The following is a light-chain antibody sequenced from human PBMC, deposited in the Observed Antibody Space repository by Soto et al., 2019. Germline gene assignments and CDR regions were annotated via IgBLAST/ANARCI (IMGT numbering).Light chain of an antibody. J-gene: IGKJ4*01. Sequence: IVLTQSPGTLSLSPGERATLTCRASQTITSFYLAWYQQKPGQAPRLLIYGTSTRATGIPDRFSGSGSGTDFTLTIRKLEPEDFAVYYCQQRGNWPLTFGGGTKVEI. CDR1: QTITSFY. CDR3: QQRGNWPLT. V-gene: IGKV3D-20*02. CDR2: GTS.